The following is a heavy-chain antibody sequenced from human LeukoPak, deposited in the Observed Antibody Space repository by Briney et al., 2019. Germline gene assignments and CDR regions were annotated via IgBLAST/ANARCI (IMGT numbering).Heavy chain of an antibody. CDR3: ARDPSLWGDYFQARVFDI. V-gene: IGHV4-59*12. D-gene: IGHD4-17*01. CDR1: GGSISSFY. Sequence: PSETLSLTCTVSGGSISSFYWSWIRQPPGKGLEWIGYIYSSGSTKYNPSLKSRVTISVDKSKNQFSLKLSSVTAADTAVYYCARDPSLWGDYFQARVFDIWGQGTMVTVSS. J-gene: IGHJ3*02. CDR2: IYSSGST.